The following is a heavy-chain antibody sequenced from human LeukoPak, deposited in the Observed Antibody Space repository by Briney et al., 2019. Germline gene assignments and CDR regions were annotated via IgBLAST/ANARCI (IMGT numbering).Heavy chain of an antibody. Sequence: GASVKVSCKASGYTFTGYYMHWVRQAPGQGLEWMGRINPNSGGTNYAQKFQGRVTTTRDTSISTAYMELSRLRSDDTAVYYCARVWYYYDSSGYPPAHYFDYWGQGTLVTVSS. CDR1: GYTFTGYY. CDR3: ARVWYYYDSSGYPPAHYFDY. V-gene: IGHV1-2*06. CDR2: INPNSGGT. J-gene: IGHJ4*02. D-gene: IGHD3-22*01.